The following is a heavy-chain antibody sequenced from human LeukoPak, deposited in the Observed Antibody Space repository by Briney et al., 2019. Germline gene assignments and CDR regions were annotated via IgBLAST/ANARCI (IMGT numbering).Heavy chain of an antibody. CDR1: GFTFSSYA. J-gene: IGHJ4*02. CDR2: ISGSGGST. CDR3: AKVPWGAGVGYFDY. V-gene: IGHV3-23*01. Sequence: GGSLRLSCAASGFTFSSYAMSWVRQAPGKGLEWVSAISGSGGSTYYADSVKGRFTISRGNSKNTLYLQMNSPRAEDTAVYYCAKVPWGAGVGYFDYWGQGTLVTVSS. D-gene: IGHD3-10*01.